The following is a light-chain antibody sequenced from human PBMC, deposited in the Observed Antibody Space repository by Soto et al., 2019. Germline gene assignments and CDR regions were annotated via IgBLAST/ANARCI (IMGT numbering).Light chain of an antibody. J-gene: IGKJ2*01. CDR1: QSVSSSY. Sequence: EIVLTQSPGTLSLSPGERATLSCRASQSVSSSYLAWYQQKPGQATRLLIYGASSRATGIPDRFSGSGSGTDFTLTISRLEPEDFAVNYCQQYGSSPYTFGQGTKLEIK. CDR3: QQYGSSPYT. V-gene: IGKV3-20*01. CDR2: GAS.